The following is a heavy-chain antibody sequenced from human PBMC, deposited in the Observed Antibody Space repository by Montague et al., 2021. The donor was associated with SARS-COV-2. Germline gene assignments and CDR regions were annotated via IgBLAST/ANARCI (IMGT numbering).Heavy chain of an antibody. CDR2: IYSSGGI. CDR1: GGSIRNYH. Sequence: SETLSLTCNVSGGSIRNYHWSWIRQPAGKGLEWIGRIYSSGGINYNPSLKTRITLSVDTSKNQLSLRLNSVTATDTAVYYCARNPGEYYGMDVWGQGTTVTVSS. CDR3: ARNPGEYYGMDV. J-gene: IGHJ6*02. V-gene: IGHV4-4*07. D-gene: IGHD3-16*01.